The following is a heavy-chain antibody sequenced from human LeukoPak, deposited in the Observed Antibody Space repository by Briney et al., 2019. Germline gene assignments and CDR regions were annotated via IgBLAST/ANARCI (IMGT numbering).Heavy chain of an antibody. Sequence: PSETLSLTCAVYGGSFNGYYWSWIRQPPGKGLEWIGEINHSGSTNYNPSLKSRVTISVDTSKNQFSLKLSSVTAADTAVYYCARRRYCSSTSCQRDRDAFDIWGQGTMVTVSS. J-gene: IGHJ3*02. CDR3: ARRRYCSSTSCQRDRDAFDI. D-gene: IGHD2-2*01. CDR1: GGSFNGYY. CDR2: INHSGST. V-gene: IGHV4-34*01.